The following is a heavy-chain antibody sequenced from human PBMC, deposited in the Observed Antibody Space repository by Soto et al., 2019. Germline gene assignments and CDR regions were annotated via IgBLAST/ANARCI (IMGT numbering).Heavy chain of an antibody. D-gene: IGHD7-27*01. J-gene: IGHJ4*02. CDR2: IWYDGSKK. V-gene: IGHV3-33*01. CDR1: GFSFSTYG. CDR3: ARELGGTAMTGGFFDY. Sequence: QVQLVESGGGVVQPGRSLRLSCVASGFSFSTYGMHWVRQAPGKGLEWVAGIWYDGSKKDYADSVKGRFTISRDNSKNARYLQMKSLRVEDTAMYYCARELGGTAMTGGFFDYWGQGTLVTVSS.